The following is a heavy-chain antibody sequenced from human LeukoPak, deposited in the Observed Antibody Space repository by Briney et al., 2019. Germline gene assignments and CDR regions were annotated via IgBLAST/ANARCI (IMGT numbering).Heavy chain of an antibody. V-gene: IGHV1-46*01. D-gene: IGHD3-22*01. J-gene: IGHJ3*02. CDR2: INPSGGST. CDR1: GYTFTSYY. Sequence: ASVKVSCKASGYTFTSYYMHWVRQAPGQGLEGMGIINPSGGSTSYAQKFQGRVTITADESTSTAYMELSSLRSEDTAVYYCARDKDYYDSSGYLVSGAFDIWGQGTMVTVSS. CDR3: ARDKDYYDSSGYLVSGAFDI.